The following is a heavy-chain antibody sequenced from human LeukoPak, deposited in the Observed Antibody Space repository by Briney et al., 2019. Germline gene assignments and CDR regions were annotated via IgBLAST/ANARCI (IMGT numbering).Heavy chain of an antibody. Sequence: GASVKVSCKASGYTFTFYYMHWVRQAPGQGLEWMGIINPSGGNTNYAQKFQGRVTMTRDTSTSTVYMDLSSLRSEDTAVYYCARDLSHRYYHRTGYAFDYWGQGTLVTVSS. V-gene: IGHV1-46*01. D-gene: IGHD3-22*01. CDR2: INPSGGNT. CDR3: ARDLSHRYYHRTGYAFDY. J-gene: IGHJ4*02. CDR1: GYTFTFYY.